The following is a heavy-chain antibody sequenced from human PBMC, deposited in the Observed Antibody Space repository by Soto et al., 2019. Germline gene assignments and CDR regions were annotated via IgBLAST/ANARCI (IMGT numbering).Heavy chain of an antibody. J-gene: IGHJ6*02. CDR1: GFTFRNYD. V-gene: IGHV3-13*05. Sequence: ESGGGLVQPGGSLRLSCEASGFTFRNYDMHWVRQGTGKGLEWVSGISAAGDPDYADSVEGRFTISRENAQNSFFLQMNSLRVCDTAVYYCVRTDRDFYGLDVWGQGTTVIVSS. CDR2: ISAAGDP. CDR3: VRTDRDFYGLDV.